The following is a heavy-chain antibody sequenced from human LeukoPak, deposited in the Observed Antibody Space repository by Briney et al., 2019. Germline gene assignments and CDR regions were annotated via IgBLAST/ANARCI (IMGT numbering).Heavy chain of an antibody. Sequence: ASVKASCKASGYTFTGYYMHWVRQAPGQGLEWMGWVNPNSGGTNYAQKFQGRVTMTRDTSISTAYMELSRLRSDDTAVYYCARILAVAPFDPWGQGTLVTVSS. CDR2: VNPNSGGT. CDR1: GYTFTGYY. CDR3: ARILAVAPFDP. D-gene: IGHD6-19*01. V-gene: IGHV1-2*02. J-gene: IGHJ5*02.